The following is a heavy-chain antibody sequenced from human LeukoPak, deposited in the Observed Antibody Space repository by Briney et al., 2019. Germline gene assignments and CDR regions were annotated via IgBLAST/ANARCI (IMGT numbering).Heavy chain of an antibody. CDR1: GFTFSSYA. D-gene: IGHD2-21*01. CDR2: IWFDGSKK. J-gene: IGHJ3*02. V-gene: IGHV3-33*01. CDR3: AYSLRMARGAFDI. Sequence: PGRSLRLSCAASGFTFSSYAMHWVRQAPGKGLEWVAVIWFDGSKKYYADSVKGRFTISRDNSKKTLYLQMNSLRAEDTAVYYCAYSLRMARGAFDIWGQGTMVTVSS.